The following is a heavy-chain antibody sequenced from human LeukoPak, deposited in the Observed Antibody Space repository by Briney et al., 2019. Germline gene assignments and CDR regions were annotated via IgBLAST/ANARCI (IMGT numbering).Heavy chain of an antibody. CDR3: ARDPDWNYVRAFDF. D-gene: IGHD1-7*01. CDR2: INEDGSEK. J-gene: IGHJ3*01. Sequence: GGSLRLSCAASGFTLRNYWVNCVRQNPGKGLEWGANINEDGSEKYYVDSVKGRFTISRDNAKNSLYLQMNSLRDEDTAVYYCARDPDWNYVRAFDFWGQGTMVIVSS. V-gene: IGHV3-7*01. CDR1: GFTLRNYW.